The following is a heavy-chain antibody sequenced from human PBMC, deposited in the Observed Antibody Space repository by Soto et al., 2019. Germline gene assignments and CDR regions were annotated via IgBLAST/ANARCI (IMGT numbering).Heavy chain of an antibody. J-gene: IGHJ3*02. CDR1: GFTFSSYS. D-gene: IGHD1-20*01. V-gene: IGHV3-48*01. Sequence: GGSLRLSCAASGFTFSSYSMNWVRQAPGKGLEWVSYISSSNSTIYYADSVKGRFTISRDNAKNSLYLQMNSLRAEDTAVYYCEREVTGTPGADAFDIWGQGTMVTVSS. CDR3: EREVTGTPGADAFDI. CDR2: ISSSNSTI.